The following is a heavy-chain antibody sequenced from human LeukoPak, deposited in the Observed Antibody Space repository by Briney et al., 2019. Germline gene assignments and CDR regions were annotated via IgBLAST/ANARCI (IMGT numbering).Heavy chain of an antibody. CDR2: IYYSGST. CDR3: ASSIAVARFDY. CDR1: GGSISSYY. V-gene: IGHV4-59*01. J-gene: IGHJ4*02. Sequence: PPETLSLTCTVSGGSISSYYWSWIRQPPGKGLEWIGYIYYSGSTNYNPSLKSRVTISVDTSKNQFSLKLSSVTAADTAVYYCASSIAVARFDYWGQGTLVTVSS. D-gene: IGHD6-19*01.